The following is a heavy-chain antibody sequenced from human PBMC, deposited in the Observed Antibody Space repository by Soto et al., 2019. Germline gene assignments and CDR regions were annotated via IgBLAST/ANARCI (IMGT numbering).Heavy chain of an antibody. Sequence: PGGALRLSCAPSGFTFTGYSMNWVLQATGKGLERVSYISSNTNNISYGDPMKCRFTISRDNAKNSLYLEMNSLRAEDTAVYYCARESEDLTSNFDYWGKGTLVAVSS. CDR1: GFTFTGYS. CDR2: ISSNTNNI. CDR3: ARESEDLTSNFDY. V-gene: IGHV3-21*06. J-gene: IGHJ4*02.